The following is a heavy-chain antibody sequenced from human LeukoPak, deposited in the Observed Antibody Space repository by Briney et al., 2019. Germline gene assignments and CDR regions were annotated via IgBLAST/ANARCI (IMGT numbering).Heavy chain of an antibody. D-gene: IGHD3-10*01. Sequence: ETLSLTCAVYGGSSSGYYWSWIRQPPGKGLEWIGEINHSGSTNYNPSLKSRVTISVDTSKNQFSLKLSSVTAADTAVYYCARGDSRGYYGSGSYYNPKYNWFDPWGQGTLVTVSS. J-gene: IGHJ5*02. CDR2: INHSGST. CDR3: ARGDSRGYYGSGSYYNPKYNWFDP. V-gene: IGHV4-34*01. CDR1: GGSSSGYY.